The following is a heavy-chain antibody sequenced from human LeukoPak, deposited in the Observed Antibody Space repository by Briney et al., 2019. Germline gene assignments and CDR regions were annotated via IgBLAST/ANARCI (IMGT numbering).Heavy chain of an antibody. V-gene: IGHV4-59*01. CDR3: ARVRGSNYVDY. J-gene: IGHJ4*02. CDR1: GGSISSYY. Sequence: PSETLSLTCTASGGSISSYYWSWIRQPPGKGLEWIGYIYYSGSTNYNPSLKSRVTISVDTSKNQFSLKLSSVTAADTAVYYCARVRGSNYVDYWGQGTLVTVSS. D-gene: IGHD3-16*01. CDR2: IYYSGST.